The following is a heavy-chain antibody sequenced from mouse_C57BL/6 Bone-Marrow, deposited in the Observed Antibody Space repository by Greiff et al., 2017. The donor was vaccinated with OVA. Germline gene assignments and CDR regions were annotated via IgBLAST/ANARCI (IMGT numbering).Heavy chain of an antibody. J-gene: IGHJ1*03. CDR3: ARTHYYGSSYAWYFDV. V-gene: IGHV1-77*01. CDR1: GYTFTDYY. Sequence: VQLQQSGAELVKPGASVKISCKASGYTFTDYYINWVKQRPGQGLEWIGKIGPGSGSTYYNEKFKGKATLTADKSSSTAYMQLSSLTSEDSAVYFCARTHYYGSSYAWYFDVWGTGTTVTVSS. D-gene: IGHD1-1*01. CDR2: IGPGSGST.